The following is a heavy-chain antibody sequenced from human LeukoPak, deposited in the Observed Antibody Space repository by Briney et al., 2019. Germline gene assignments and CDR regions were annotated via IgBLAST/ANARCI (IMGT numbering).Heavy chain of an antibody. CDR1: GGSISSYY. CDR3: ARLIAARTIDY. J-gene: IGHJ4*02. Sequence: SETLSLTCTVSGGSISSYYWSWIRQPPGKGLEWIGYIYYSGSTNYNPSLKSRVTISVDTSKNQFSLKLSSVTAADTAVYYCARLIAARTIDYWGQGTLVTVSS. D-gene: IGHD6-6*01. CDR2: IYYSGST. V-gene: IGHV4-59*01.